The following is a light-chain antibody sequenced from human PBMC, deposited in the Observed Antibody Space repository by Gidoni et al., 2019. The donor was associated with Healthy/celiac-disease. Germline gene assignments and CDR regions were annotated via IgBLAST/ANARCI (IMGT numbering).Light chain of an antibody. V-gene: IGKV1-13*02. Sequence: AIQLTQSPSSLSASVGDRVTITCRASQSIHSALAWYQQKPGKAPDLLIYHASTLESGVPSRFSGSGAGTDFTLTISSLQPEDFATYYCHHSNSYPQTFGQGTKVEIK. CDR3: HHSNSYPQT. CDR2: HAS. J-gene: IGKJ1*01. CDR1: QSIHSA.